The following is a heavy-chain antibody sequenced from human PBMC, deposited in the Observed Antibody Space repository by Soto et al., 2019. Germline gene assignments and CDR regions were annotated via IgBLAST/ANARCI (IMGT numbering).Heavy chain of an antibody. CDR1: GFTLSSYW. CDR3: ARDDFALRIAAAGTWESYYYYGMDV. V-gene: IGHV3-7*01. D-gene: IGHD6-13*01. J-gene: IGHJ6*02. Sequence: PGGSLRLSCAASGFTLSSYWMSWVRQAPGKGLEWVANIKQDGSEKYYVDSVKGRFSISRDNAKNSLYLQMNSLRAEDTAVYYCARDDFALRIAAAGTWESYYYYGMDVWGQGTTVTVSS. CDR2: IKQDGSEK.